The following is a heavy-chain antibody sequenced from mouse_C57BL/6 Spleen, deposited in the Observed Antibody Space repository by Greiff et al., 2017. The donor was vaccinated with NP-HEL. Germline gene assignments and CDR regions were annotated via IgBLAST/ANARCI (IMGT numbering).Heavy chain of an antibody. V-gene: IGHV1-82*01. CDR3: ARNWDVWAMDY. Sequence: VQLQQSGPELVKPGASVKISCKASGYAFSSSWMNWVKQRPGKGLEWIGRIYPGDGDTNYNGKFKGKATLTADKSSSTAYMQLSSLTSEDSAVYFCARNWDVWAMDYWGQGTSVTVSS. CDR2: IYPGDGDT. J-gene: IGHJ4*01. D-gene: IGHD4-1*01. CDR1: GYAFSSSW.